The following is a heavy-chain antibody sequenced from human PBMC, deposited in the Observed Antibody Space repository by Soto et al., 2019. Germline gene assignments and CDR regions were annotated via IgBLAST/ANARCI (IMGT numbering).Heavy chain of an antibody. D-gene: IGHD3-16*01. J-gene: IGHJ5*02. CDR2: ISSSGSAL. CDR1: GFPFSGYY. Sequence: GGSLRLSCAASGFPFSGYYMTWIRQAPGKGLEWVSYISSSGSALQYADSVKGRFTISRDNARNSVFLQMNSLRVEDTAMYYCARDSPGGFNWFDPWGQGTLVTVSS. V-gene: IGHV3-11*01. CDR3: ARDSPGGFNWFDP.